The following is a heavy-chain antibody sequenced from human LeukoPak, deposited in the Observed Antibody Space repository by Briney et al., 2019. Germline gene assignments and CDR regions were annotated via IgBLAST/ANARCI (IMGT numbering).Heavy chain of an antibody. J-gene: IGHJ1*01. D-gene: IGHD1-26*01. Sequence: SQTLSLTCTVSGASIDFESYYWSWVRQSAGKGLEWIGRIDHGGVTNYNPSLQSRVTISLDTSQKQFSLKLNSVTAADTAGYYCARGHDYYSEYFQHWGQGTLVSVSS. CDR2: IDHGGVT. V-gene: IGHV4-61*02. CDR1: GASIDFESYY. CDR3: ARGHDYYSEYFQH.